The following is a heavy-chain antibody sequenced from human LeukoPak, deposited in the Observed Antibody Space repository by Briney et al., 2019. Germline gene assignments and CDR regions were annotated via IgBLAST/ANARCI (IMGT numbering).Heavy chain of an antibody. V-gene: IGHV4-59*01. CDR3: ARGSDYTHFDY. D-gene: IGHD4-11*01. J-gene: IGHJ4*02. CDR1: GGSISSYY. Sequence: PSETLSLTCTVSGGSISSYYWSWIRQPPGKGLEWIGYIYYSGSTNYNPSLKSRVTISVDTSKNQFSLKLSSVTAADTAVYYRARGSDYTHFDYWGQGTLVTVSS. CDR2: IYYSGST.